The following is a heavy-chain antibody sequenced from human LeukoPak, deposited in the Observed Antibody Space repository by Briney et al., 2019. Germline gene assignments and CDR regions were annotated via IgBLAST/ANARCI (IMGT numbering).Heavy chain of an antibody. D-gene: IGHD1-26*01. J-gene: IGHJ3*02. Sequence: GASVKVSCKASGGTFSSYAISWVRQAPGQGLEWMGGIIPIFGTANYAQKFQGRVTITADKSTSTAYMELSSLRSEDTAVYYCARVWGSYFWDAFDIWGQGTMVTVSS. CDR3: ARVWGSYFWDAFDI. V-gene: IGHV1-69*06. CDR1: GGTFSSYA. CDR2: IIPIFGTA.